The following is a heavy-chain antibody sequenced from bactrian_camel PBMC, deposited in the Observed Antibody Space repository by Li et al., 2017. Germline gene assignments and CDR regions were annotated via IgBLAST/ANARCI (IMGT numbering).Heavy chain of an antibody. D-gene: IGHD5*01. CDR2: IERDGTT. Sequence: QLVESGGGSVQPGGSLRLSCASFGYTNSGACMAWFRQKPGKEREEVASIERDGTTTYADSVKGRFTISKDNAKDTLYLQMTGLKPEDTGMYYCAADWAPTDWTTSKGLVAGSGYWGPGTQVTVS. J-gene: IGHJ6*01. CDR3: AADWAPTDWTTSKGLVAGSGY. V-gene: IGHV3S53*01. CDR1: GYTNSGAC.